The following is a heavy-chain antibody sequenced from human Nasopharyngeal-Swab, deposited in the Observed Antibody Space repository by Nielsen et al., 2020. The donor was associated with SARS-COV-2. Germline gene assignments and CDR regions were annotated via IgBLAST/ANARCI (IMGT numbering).Heavy chain of an antibody. CDR2: IWYDGGNK. CDR1: GFTFSSYG. Sequence: GGSLRLSCAASGFTFSSYGMHWVRQAPGKGLEWVAVIWYDGGNKYYADSVKGRFTISRDNSKNTLYLQMNSLRAEDTAVYYCAGGQGTVTTYYYYGMDVWGQGTTVTVSS. J-gene: IGHJ6*02. CDR3: AGGQGTVTTYYYYGMDV. D-gene: IGHD4-17*01. V-gene: IGHV3-33*01.